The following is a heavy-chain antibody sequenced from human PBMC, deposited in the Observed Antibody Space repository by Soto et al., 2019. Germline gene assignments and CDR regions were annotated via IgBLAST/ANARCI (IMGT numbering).Heavy chain of an antibody. CDR1: GGSISSGGYY. Sequence: SETLSLTCTVSGGSISSGGYYWSWIRQHPGKGLEWIGYIYYSGSTYYNPSLKSRVTISVDTSKNQFSLKLSSVTAADTAVYYCARDGLGQYSGYDLGYYYYYMDVWGKGTTVTVSS. V-gene: IGHV4-31*03. CDR2: IYYSGST. CDR3: ARDGLGQYSGYDLGYYYYYMDV. D-gene: IGHD5-12*01. J-gene: IGHJ6*03.